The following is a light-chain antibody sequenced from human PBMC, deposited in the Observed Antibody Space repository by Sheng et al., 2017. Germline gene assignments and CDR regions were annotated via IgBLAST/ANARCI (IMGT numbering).Light chain of an antibody. V-gene: IGKV1-33*01. J-gene: IGKJ4*01. CDR3: QQGLT. CDR2: DAS. CDR1: QDIMSY. Sequence: DIQMTQSPSSLSASAGARVTITCQASQDIMSYLNWYXQKPGKAPQLLIYDASNLETGVPSKFSGSGSGTVFTFTISSLQPEDVATYFCQQGLTFGAGTKVEIK.